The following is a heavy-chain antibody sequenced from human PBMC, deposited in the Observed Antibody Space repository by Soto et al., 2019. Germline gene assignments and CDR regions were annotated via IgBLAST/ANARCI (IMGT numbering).Heavy chain of an antibody. CDR2: ISYSGST. Sequence: SETLSLTCSVSGDSISNYFWSWIRQPPGKGLEWIGSISYSGSTKYNPSLKGRVTISVDTSKNDFSLNLTSVTAADTAVYYCTRHERGSYDLSWFGPWGQGTLVTSPQ. V-gene: IGHV4-59*08. J-gene: IGHJ5*02. D-gene: IGHD3-16*01. CDR1: GDSISNYF. CDR3: TRHERGSYDLSWFGP.